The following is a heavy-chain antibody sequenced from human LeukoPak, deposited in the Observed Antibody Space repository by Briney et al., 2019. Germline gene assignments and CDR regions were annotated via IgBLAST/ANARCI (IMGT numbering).Heavy chain of an antibody. V-gene: IGHV1-18*01. D-gene: IGHD5-18*01. Sequence: GASVKVSCKTSGYTFTNYGISWVRQAPGQGPEWMGWISAYNGNTNYAQKLQGRVTMTTDTSTSTAYMELRSLRSDDTAVYYCARAGGYSYGKELWIDYYYYMDVWGKGTTVTISS. CDR1: GYTFTNYG. J-gene: IGHJ6*03. CDR2: ISAYNGNT. CDR3: ARAGGYSYGKELWIDYYYYMDV.